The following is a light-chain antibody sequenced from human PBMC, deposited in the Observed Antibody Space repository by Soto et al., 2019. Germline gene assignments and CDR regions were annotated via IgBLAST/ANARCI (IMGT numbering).Light chain of an antibody. J-gene: IGKJ5*01. Sequence: EIVLTQSPATLSLSPGERATVSFSASQSVSNNLGWYQQKPGQAPRLLIYDASNRATGIPARFSGSGSGTDFTLTISSLEPEDFAVYYCQHGGTFGQGTRLEIK. CDR2: DAS. V-gene: IGKV3-11*01. CDR1: QSVSNN. CDR3: QHGGT.